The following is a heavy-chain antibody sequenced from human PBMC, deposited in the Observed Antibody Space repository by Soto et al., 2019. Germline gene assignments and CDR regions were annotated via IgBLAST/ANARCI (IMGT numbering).Heavy chain of an antibody. CDR1: GYTFTSYA. CDR3: ARDGLPLGRPGYYYYYMDV. V-gene: IGHV1-3*01. CDR2: INAGNGNT. D-gene: IGHD1-1*01. Sequence: GASVKVSCKASGYTFTSYAMHWVRQAPGQRLEWMGWINAGNGNTKYSQKFQGRVTITRDTSASTAYMELSSLRSEDTAVYYCARDGLPLGRPGYYYYYMDVWGKGTTVTVSS. J-gene: IGHJ6*03.